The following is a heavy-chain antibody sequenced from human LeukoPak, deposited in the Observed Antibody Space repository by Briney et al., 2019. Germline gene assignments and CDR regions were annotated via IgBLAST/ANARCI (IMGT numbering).Heavy chain of an antibody. CDR3: AKGGVLRYFDWSEDAFDI. D-gene: IGHD3-9*01. J-gene: IGHJ3*02. CDR2: ISWNSGSI. Sequence: GGSLRLSCAASGFTLDDYAMHWVRQAPGKGLEWVSGISWNSGSIGYADSVKGRFTISRDNAKNSLYLQMNSLRAEDTALYYCAKGGVLRYFDWSEDAFDIWGQGTMVTVSS. CDR1: GFTLDDYA. V-gene: IGHV3-9*01.